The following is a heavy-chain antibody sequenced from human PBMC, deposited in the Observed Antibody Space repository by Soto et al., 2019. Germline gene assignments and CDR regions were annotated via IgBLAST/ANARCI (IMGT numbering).Heavy chain of an antibody. D-gene: IGHD6-13*01. CDR3: ARVDSSSWYRRGFDP. Sequence: SETLSLTCTVSGGSISRYYWSWIRQPPGKGLEWIGYIYYSGSTNYNPSLKSRVTISVDTSKNQFSLKLSSVTAADTAVYYCARVDSSSWYRRGFDPWGQGTLVTVSS. CDR1: GGSISRYY. V-gene: IGHV4-59*01. J-gene: IGHJ5*02. CDR2: IYYSGST.